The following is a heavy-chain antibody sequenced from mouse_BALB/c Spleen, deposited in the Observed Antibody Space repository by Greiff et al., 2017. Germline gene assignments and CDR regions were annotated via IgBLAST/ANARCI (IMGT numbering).Heavy chain of an antibody. CDR2: IDPENGDT. J-gene: IGHJ2*01. CDR1: GFNIKDYY. CDR3: NVGVNYLYYFDY. D-gene: IGHD2-1*01. V-gene: IGHV14-4*02. Sequence: EVQLQESGAELVRPGASVKLSCTASGFNIKDYYMHWVKQRPEQGLEWIGWIDPENGDTEYAPKLQSKATMTADTSSNTAYLQLSSLTSVDTAVYYFNVGVNYLYYFDYCGQGTTLTVSS.